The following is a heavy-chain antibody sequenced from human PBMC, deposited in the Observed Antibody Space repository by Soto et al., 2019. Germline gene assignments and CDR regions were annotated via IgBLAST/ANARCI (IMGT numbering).Heavy chain of an antibody. J-gene: IGHJ6*02. D-gene: IGHD3-22*01. CDR3: ARRLYYDSSGFEGGGMDV. CDR1: GGSISGSSYY. Sequence: SETLSLPCTVSGGSISGSSYYWGWMRQPPGKGLEWIASFFIGGNTYYNPSLKSRVTISVDTSKNQFSLKLSSVTAADTAVYCCARRLYYDSSGFEGGGMDVWGQGTTVTVSS. V-gene: IGHV4-39*01. CDR2: FFIGGNT.